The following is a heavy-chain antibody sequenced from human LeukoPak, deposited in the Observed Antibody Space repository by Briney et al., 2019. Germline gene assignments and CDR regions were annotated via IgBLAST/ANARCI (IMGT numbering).Heavy chain of an antibody. Sequence: ASVKVSCKASGYIFNSYGIRWVRQAPGQGLEWMAWINTYSGDTNYAKNLQGRVTVTTHTSTSTAYMELKSLRSDDTAVYYCVRIDHGSYDYWGQGTLVTVSS. V-gene: IGHV1-18*01. CDR2: INTYSGDT. CDR1: GYIFNSYG. CDR3: VRIDHGSYDY. D-gene: IGHD2-2*03. J-gene: IGHJ4*02.